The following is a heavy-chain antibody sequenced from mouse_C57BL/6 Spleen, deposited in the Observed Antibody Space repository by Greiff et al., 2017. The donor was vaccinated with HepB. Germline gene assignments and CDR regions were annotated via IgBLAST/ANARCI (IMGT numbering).Heavy chain of an antibody. V-gene: IGHV5-4*01. D-gene: IGHD1-1*01. CDR1: GFTFSSYA. Sequence: EVQVVESGGGLVKPGGSLKLSCAASGFTFSSYAMSWVRQTPEKRLEWVATISDGGSYTYYPDNVKGRFTISRDNAKNNLYLQMSHLKSEDTAMYYCAREGDDYGSSYWYFDVWGTGTTVTVSS. CDR3: AREGDDYGSSYWYFDV. J-gene: IGHJ1*03. CDR2: ISDGGSYT.